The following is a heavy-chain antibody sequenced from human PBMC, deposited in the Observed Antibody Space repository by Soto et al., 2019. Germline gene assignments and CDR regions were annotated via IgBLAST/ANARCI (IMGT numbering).Heavy chain of an antibody. Sequence: SETLSLTCTVSGGSISSSSYYWGWIRQPPGKGLEWIGSIYYSGSTYYNPSLKSRVTISVDTSKNQFSLKLSSVTAADTAVYYCARRGQLDDFDYWGQGTLVTVSS. D-gene: IGHD6-6*01. CDR1: GGSISSSSYY. CDR3: ARRGQLDDFDY. CDR2: IYYSGST. V-gene: IGHV4-39*01. J-gene: IGHJ4*02.